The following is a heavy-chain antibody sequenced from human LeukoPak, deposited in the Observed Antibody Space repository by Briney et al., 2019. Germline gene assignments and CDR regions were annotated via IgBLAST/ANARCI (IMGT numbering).Heavy chain of an antibody. CDR1: GFTFSSYA. V-gene: IGHV3-23*01. Sequence: PGGSLRLSCAASGFTFSSYAMSWVRQAPGKGLAWVSGISGSGGRTYYADSVKGRFTISRDNSKNTLNLQMISLRAEDTAVYFCAKGPYYYHSSGYSRRWFDPWGQGTLVTVSS. CDR3: AKGPYYYHSSGYSRRWFDP. J-gene: IGHJ5*02. CDR2: ISGSGGRT. D-gene: IGHD3-22*01.